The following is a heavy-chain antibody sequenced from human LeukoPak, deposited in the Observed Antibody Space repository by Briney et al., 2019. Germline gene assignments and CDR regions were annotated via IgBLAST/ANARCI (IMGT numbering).Heavy chain of an antibody. CDR3: ARQGYGSQAAFDT. CDR2: ICYSGST. Sequence: SETLSLTCTVSGGSISSSSYYWGWIRQPPGKGLGWIGRICYSGSTYYNPALKSRVTISVDTSKNQFSLKLSSVTAADTAVYYCARQGYGSQAAFDTWGQGTMVTVSS. J-gene: IGHJ3*02. V-gene: IGHV4-39*01. D-gene: IGHD1-26*01. CDR1: GGSISSSSYY.